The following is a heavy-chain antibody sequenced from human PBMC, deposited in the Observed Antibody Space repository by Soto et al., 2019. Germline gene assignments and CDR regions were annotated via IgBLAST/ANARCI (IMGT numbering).Heavy chain of an antibody. D-gene: IGHD1-26*01. CDR2: MNPNSGNT. J-gene: IGHJ3*02. Sequence: ASVKVSCKASGYTFTSYDINLVRQATGQGLEWMGWMNPNSGNTGYAQKFQGRVTMTRNTSISTAYMELSSLRSEDTAVYYCARAGIVGATNAFDIWGQGTMVTVSS. CDR1: GYTFTSYD. CDR3: ARAGIVGATNAFDI. V-gene: IGHV1-8*01.